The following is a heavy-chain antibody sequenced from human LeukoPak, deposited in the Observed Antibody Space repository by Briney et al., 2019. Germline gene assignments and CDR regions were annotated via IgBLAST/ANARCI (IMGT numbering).Heavy chain of an antibody. Sequence: SETLSLTCDVSGDSISSSTYYWAWIRQPPGKGLEWVGSIYYTGSTYYNPSLKSRVTISLDTSKNQFSLKLSSVTAADTAVYYCAKSRGYGDGNLYYFDYWGQGTLVTVSS. V-gene: IGHV4-39*07. CDR3: AKSRGYGDGNLYYFDY. D-gene: IGHD5-24*01. CDR2: IYYTGST. J-gene: IGHJ4*02. CDR1: GDSISSSTYY.